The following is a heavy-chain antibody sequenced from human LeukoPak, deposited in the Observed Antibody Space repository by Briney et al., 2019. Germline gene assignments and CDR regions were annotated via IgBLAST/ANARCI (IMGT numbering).Heavy chain of an antibody. V-gene: IGHV3-20*04. CDR1: GFIFDDYG. Sequence: GSLRLSCAAFGFIFDDYGMSWVRQAPGKGLEWVSGINWNGGSTGYADSVKGRFTISRDNAKNSLYLQMNSLRAEDTAVYYCARLREIPVFGVVTKSTSYFDYWGQGTLVTVSS. CDR2: INWNGGST. J-gene: IGHJ4*02. CDR3: ARLREIPVFGVVTKSTSYFDY. D-gene: IGHD3-3*01.